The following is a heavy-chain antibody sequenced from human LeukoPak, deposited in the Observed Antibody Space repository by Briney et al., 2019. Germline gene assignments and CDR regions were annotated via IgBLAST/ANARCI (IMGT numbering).Heavy chain of an antibody. D-gene: IGHD4-23*01. V-gene: IGHV4-39*01. CDR3: ARAPSVVTSCFDY. Sequence: SETLSLTCTVSGGSISSTSYYWGWIRQPPGKGLEWIGSVYYSGRTYYNPSLKSRVIISVDTSKNQFSLKLTSVTAADTAVYYCARAPSVVTSCFDYWGQGTLVTVSS. CDR1: GGSISSTSYY. CDR2: VYYSGRT. J-gene: IGHJ4*02.